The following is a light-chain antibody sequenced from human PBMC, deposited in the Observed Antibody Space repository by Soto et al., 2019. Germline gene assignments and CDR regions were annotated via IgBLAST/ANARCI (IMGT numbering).Light chain of an antibody. CDR1: QGISSY. CDR2: GAS. CDR3: QQVNSYPLT. Sequence: DIQLTQSPSFLSASVGDRVTITCRASQGISSYLAWYQQKPGKAPKFLIYGASTLQSGVPSRFSSGSGTEFTLTISSLQPEDFATYYCQQVNSYPLTFGGGTKVEIK. J-gene: IGKJ4*01. V-gene: IGKV1-9*01.